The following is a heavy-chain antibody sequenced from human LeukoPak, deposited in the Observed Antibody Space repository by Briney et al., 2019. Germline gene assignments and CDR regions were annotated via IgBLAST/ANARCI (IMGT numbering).Heavy chain of an antibody. V-gene: IGHV3-23*01. Sequence: PGGSLRLSCAASGFTFSSYAMSWIRQAPGKGLEWVSAISGSGGSTYYADSVKGRFTISRDNSKNTLYLQMNSLRAEDTAVYYCAKGRGCYYDINGYYHYYMDVWGKGTTVTVSS. CDR1: GFTFSSYA. D-gene: IGHD3-22*01. CDR3: AKGRGCYYDINGYYHYYMDV. CDR2: ISGSGGST. J-gene: IGHJ6*03.